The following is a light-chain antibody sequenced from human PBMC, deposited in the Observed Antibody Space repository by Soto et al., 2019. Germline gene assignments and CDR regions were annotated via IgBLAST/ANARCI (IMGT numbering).Light chain of an antibody. CDR2: GAS. J-gene: IGKJ1*01. V-gene: IGKV3-15*01. CDR1: QSVNSN. Sequence: EIILTQSPATLSVSPGERATLSCRASQSVNSNLAWYQQKPGQAPRLLIYGASTRATGIPARFSGSGSGTEFTLTISSLQSEAFVIYYCQQYNNWPPGTFGQGTKVEIK. CDR3: QQYNNWPPGT.